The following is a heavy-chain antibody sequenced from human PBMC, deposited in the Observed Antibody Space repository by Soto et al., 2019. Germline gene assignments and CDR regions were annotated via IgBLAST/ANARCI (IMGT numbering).Heavy chain of an antibody. CDR3: TRRTATTYAP. V-gene: IGHV3-21*01. CDR1: GFPFSSYS. Sequence: EVLLVESGGRLVKPGGSLRLSCAASGFPFSSYSMSWVRQAPGKGLEWLSSITSSGFDIYYADSVKGRFSISRDNAKKSLYLPMNSLRADDTAVYCSTRRTATTYAPWGQGTLVTVSP. J-gene: IGHJ5*02. D-gene: IGHD1-1*01. CDR2: ITSSGFDI.